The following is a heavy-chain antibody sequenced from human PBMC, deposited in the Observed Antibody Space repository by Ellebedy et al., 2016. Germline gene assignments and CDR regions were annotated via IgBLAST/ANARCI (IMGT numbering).Heavy chain of an antibody. CDR2: IIPIFGTA. CDR3: ARDPSHGPKSQLEDYYYYYMDV. Sequence: SVKVSXXASGYTFTSYAISWVRQAPGQGLEWMGGIIPIFGTANYAQKFQGRVTITADESTSTAYMELSSLRSEDTAVYYCARDPSHGPKSQLEDYYYYYMDVWGKGTTVTVSS. V-gene: IGHV1-69*13. CDR1: GYTFTSYA. J-gene: IGHJ6*03. D-gene: IGHD1-1*01.